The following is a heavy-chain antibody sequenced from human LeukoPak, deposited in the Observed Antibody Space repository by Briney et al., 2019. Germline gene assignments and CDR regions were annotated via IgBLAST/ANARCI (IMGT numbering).Heavy chain of an antibody. CDR1: GITLSNYG. D-gene: IGHD3-22*01. J-gene: IGHJ4*02. V-gene: IGHV3-23*01. CDR2: ISDSGGST. Sequence: GGSLRLSCAVSGITLSNYGMSWVRQAPGKGLEWVAGISDSGGSTNYADSVKGRFTISRGNPKNTLYLQMNSLRAEDTAVYYCARGPHYHHSTGHFSYWGQGTLVTVSS. CDR3: ARGPHYHHSTGHFSY.